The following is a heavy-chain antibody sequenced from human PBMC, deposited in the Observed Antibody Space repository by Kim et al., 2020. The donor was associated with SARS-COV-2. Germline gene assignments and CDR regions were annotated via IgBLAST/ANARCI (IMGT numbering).Heavy chain of an antibody. V-gene: IGHV3-49*04. J-gene: IGHJ4*02. Sequence: GGSLRLSCTASGFTFGDYTMSWVRQAPGKGLEWVGFIRSKAYGGTTDYAASVKGRFTISRDDAKSIAYLEMNSLKTEDTAVYYCTRGATYYDFWSGYTPFDYWGQGTLVTVSS. D-gene: IGHD3-3*01. CDR2: IRSKAYGGTT. CDR1: GFTFGDYT. CDR3: TRGATYYDFWSGYTPFDY.